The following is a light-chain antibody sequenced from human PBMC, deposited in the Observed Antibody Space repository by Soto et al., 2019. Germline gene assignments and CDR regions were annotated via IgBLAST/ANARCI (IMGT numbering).Light chain of an antibody. Sequence: DIKMTQSPSTLSVSRGDRVTVTCRASQSISSWLAWYHQKPGQAPKLLIYDASSLNSGIPSRFSGSGSGTEFTLTISILQPDDFATYCCQQYNSYPSTFGQGTKVDIK. CDR3: QQYNSYPST. J-gene: IGKJ1*01. V-gene: IGKV1-5*01. CDR2: DAS. CDR1: QSISSW.